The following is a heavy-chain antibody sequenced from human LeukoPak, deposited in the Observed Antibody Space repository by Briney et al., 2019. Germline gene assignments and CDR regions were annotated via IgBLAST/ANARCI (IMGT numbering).Heavy chain of an antibody. CDR3: TTGDGDY. V-gene: IGHV4-34*01. D-gene: IGHD7-27*01. Sequence: SETLSLTCAVYGGSFSGYYWSWIRQPPGKGLEWIGEINHSGSTNYNPSLKSRVTISVDTSKNQFSLKLSSVTAADTAVYYCTTGDGDYWGQGTLVTVSS. J-gene: IGHJ4*02. CDR2: INHSGST. CDR1: GGSFSGYY.